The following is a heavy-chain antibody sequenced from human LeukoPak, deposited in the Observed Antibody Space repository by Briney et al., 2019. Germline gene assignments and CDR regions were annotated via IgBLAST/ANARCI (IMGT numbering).Heavy chain of an antibody. V-gene: IGHV4-31*03. D-gene: IGHD3-22*01. CDR1: GGSIRSGGYY. Sequence: PSETLSLTCTVSGGSIRSGGYYWSWIRQHPGKGLEWIVYIYYSGNAYYNPSLSSRVTISVDTSKNQFSLKLRSVTAADTAVYYCARAGYDSSGYSTYYFDYWGQGTLVTVSS. CDR2: IYYSGNA. J-gene: IGHJ4*02. CDR3: ARAGYDSSGYSTYYFDY.